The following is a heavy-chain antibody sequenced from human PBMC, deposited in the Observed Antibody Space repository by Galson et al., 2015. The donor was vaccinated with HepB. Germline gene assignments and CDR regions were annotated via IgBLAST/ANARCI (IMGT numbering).Heavy chain of an antibody. V-gene: IGHV1-69*02. J-gene: IGHJ2*01. CDR2: IIPILDMT. CDR1: RGTFSSHT. CDR3: EETSYGDFRRGYFDL. Sequence: SVKVSCKASRGTFSSHTITWVRQAPGQGLEWMGRIIPILDMTNYAQKFQDRVTITADKSTSTAYMELSSLRSEDTAVYFCEETSYGDFRRGYFDLWGRGTLVTVSS. D-gene: IGHD4-17*01.